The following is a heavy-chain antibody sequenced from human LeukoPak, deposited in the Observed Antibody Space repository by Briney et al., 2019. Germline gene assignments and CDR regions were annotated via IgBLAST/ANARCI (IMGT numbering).Heavy chain of an antibody. J-gene: IGHJ4*02. V-gene: IGHV3-48*04. CDR1: GFTFSSYS. CDR2: ISSSSSTI. Sequence: GGSLRLSCAASGFTFSSYSMNWVRQAPGKGLEWVSYISSSSSTIYYADSVKGRFTISRDNAKNSLYLQMNSLRAEDTAVYYCARAGSYSGSYSGYWGQGTLVTVSS. D-gene: IGHD1-26*01. CDR3: ARAGSYSGSYSGY.